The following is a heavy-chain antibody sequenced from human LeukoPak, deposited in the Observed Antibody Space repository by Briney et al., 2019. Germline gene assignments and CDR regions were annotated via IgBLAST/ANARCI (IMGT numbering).Heavy chain of an antibody. J-gene: IGHJ4*02. V-gene: IGHV1-3*01. CDR2: INAGNGNT. D-gene: IGHD6-19*01. Sequence: ASVKVSCTASGYTFTSYAMHWVRQAPGQRLEWMGWINAGNGNTKYSQKFQGRVTITRDTSASTAYMELSSLRSEDTAVYYCAREVYSSGWYALSYFDYWGQGTLVTVSS. CDR1: GYTFTSYA. CDR3: AREVYSSGWYALSYFDY.